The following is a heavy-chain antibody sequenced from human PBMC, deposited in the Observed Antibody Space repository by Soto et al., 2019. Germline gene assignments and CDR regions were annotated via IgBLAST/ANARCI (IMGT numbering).Heavy chain of an antibody. D-gene: IGHD4-17*01. J-gene: IGHJ4*02. Sequence: GGSLRLSCAASGFTFSSYSMNWVRKAPGKGLEWVSSIGSRSTSIYYADSVKGRFTVSRDNAKNSLFLQMNSLRPEDTALYYCAKDMKWGGMTTIHYFDSWGQGTQVTVSS. CDR1: GFTFSSYS. CDR2: IGSRSTSI. CDR3: AKDMKWGGMTTIHYFDS. V-gene: IGHV3-21*04.